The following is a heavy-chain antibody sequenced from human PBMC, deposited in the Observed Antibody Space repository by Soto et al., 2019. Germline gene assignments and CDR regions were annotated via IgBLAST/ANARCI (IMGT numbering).Heavy chain of an antibody. Sequence: QVQLVQSGAEVKKPGASVKVSCKASGYTFTSYGISWVRQAPGQGLEWMGWISAYNGNTNYAQKLQGRLTMTTDTSTSTAYMELRSLRSDDTAVYYCERVGTGYSSSWYYYYGMDVWGQGTTVTVSS. CDR2: ISAYNGNT. V-gene: IGHV1-18*01. J-gene: IGHJ6*02. CDR1: GYTFTSYG. CDR3: ERVGTGYSSSWYYYYGMDV. D-gene: IGHD6-13*01.